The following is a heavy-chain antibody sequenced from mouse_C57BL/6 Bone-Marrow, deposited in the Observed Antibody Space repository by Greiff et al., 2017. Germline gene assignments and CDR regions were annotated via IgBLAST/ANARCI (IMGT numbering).Heavy chain of an antibody. J-gene: IGHJ2*01. CDR1: GYTFTDYE. CDR3: TRDTTVVAYYVDY. D-gene: IGHD1-1*01. V-gene: IGHV1-15*01. Sequence: QVQLQQSGAELVRPGASVTLSCKASGYTFTDYEMHWVKQTPVHGLEWIGAIDPETGGTAYNQKFKGKAILTADKSSSTAYMELRSLTSEDSAVYYCTRDTTVVAYYVDYWGQGTTLTVSS. CDR2: IDPETGGT.